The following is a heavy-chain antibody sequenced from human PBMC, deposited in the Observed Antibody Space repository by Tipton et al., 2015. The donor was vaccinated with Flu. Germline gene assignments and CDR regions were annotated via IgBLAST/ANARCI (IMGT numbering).Heavy chain of an antibody. CDR3: ARGGTLGPTHFHD. J-gene: IGHJ4*02. V-gene: IGHV4-4*07. CDR2: VYPSGTT. Sequence: LRLSCTVTGGSISGYYWSWIRQPADKGLEWMGRVYPSGTTYYISSLKSRVTMSVDTSKNQFSLKLNSVTAADTAVYYCARGGTLGPTHFHDWGQGTLASVFS. CDR1: GGSISGYY. D-gene: IGHD1-26*01.